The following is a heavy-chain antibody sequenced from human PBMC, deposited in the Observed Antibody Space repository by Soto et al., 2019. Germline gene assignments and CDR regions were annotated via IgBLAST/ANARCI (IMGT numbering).Heavy chain of an antibody. CDR3: AGTKEKGALLDY. D-gene: IGHD1-1*01. J-gene: IGHJ4*02. CDR2: ISAYNGNT. Sequence: QVQLVQSGAEVKKPGASVKVSCKASGYTFTSYGISWVRQAPGQGLEWMGGISAYNGNTNYAQKLQGRVNMTTDTYSRTDYIELRSLRSDDTAVYYFAGTKEKGALLDYRGQGTLVTLSS. CDR1: GYTFTSYG. V-gene: IGHV1-18*01.